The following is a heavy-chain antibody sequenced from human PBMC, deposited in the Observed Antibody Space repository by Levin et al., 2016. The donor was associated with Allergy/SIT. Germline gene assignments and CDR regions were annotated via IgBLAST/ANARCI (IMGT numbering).Heavy chain of an antibody. CDR3: ASGGREMATITRFGY. CDR1: GFTVSSNY. D-gene: IGHD5-24*01. CDR2: IYSGGST. V-gene: IGHV3-53*04. J-gene: IGHJ4*02. Sequence: GESLKISCAASGFTVSSNYMSWVRQAPGKGLEWVSVIYSGGSTYYADSVKGRFTISRHNSKNTLYLQMNSLRAEDTAVYYCASGGREMATITRFGYWGQGTLVTVSS.